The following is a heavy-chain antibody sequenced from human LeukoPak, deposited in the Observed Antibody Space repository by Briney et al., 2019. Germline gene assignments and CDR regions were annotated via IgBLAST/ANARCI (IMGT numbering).Heavy chain of an antibody. V-gene: IGHV3-23*01. CDR3: AKDIQGSY. D-gene: IGHD2-21*01. CDR1: GCSFNSAA. Sequence: GGSLRLSCAASGCSFNSAAMTWVRQAPGKGLEWVSLVSSSGANTYYADSVKGRFTISRDNSKNTVYLQMNSLRAEDTAIYYCAKDIQGSYWGQGTLVTVSS. CDR2: VSSSGANT. J-gene: IGHJ4*02.